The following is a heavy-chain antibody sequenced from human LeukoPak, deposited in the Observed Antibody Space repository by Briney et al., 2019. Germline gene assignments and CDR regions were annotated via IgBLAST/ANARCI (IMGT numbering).Heavy chain of an antibody. D-gene: IGHD3-10*01. CDR3: ARWVRGVTYYYYYGMDV. Sequence: SETLSLTCAVYGGSFSVYYWSWIRQPPGKGLEWIGEINHSGSTNFNPSLKGRVTISVDTSKNQFSLKLSSVTAADTAVYYCARWVRGVTYYYYYGMDVWGQGTTVTVSS. CDR1: GGSFSVYY. CDR2: INHSGST. V-gene: IGHV4-34*01. J-gene: IGHJ6*02.